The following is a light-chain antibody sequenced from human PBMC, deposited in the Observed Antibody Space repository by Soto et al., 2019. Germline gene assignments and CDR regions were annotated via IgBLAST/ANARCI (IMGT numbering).Light chain of an antibody. V-gene: IGLV2-14*01. CDR1: SSDVGGYDF. Sequence: QSALTQPASVSGSPGQSITISCTGTSSDVGGYDFVSWYQLHPDKAPKLMIYEVSNRPSGVSHRFSGSKSGNTASLTISGLQAEDEADYYCSSYTRISTYVFGTGSKLTVL. J-gene: IGLJ1*01. CDR3: SSYTRISTYV. CDR2: EVS.